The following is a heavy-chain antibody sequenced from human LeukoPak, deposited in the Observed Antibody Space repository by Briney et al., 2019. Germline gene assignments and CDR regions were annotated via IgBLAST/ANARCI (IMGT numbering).Heavy chain of an antibody. CDR2: ISSSSSYI. CDR1: GFTFSSYA. V-gene: IGHV3-21*01. Sequence: PGGSLRLSCAASGFTFSSYAMSWARQAPGKGLEWVSSISSSSSYIYYADSVKGRFTISRDNAKNSLFLQMNNLRAEDTAVYYCAKDLVEISMVGYFDYWGQGTLVSVSS. J-gene: IGHJ4*02. CDR3: AKDLVEISMVGYFDY. D-gene: IGHD5-12*01.